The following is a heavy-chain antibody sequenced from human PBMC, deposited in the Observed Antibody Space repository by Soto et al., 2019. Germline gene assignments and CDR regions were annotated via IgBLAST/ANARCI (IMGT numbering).Heavy chain of an antibody. CDR2: ISAYNGNT. V-gene: IGHV1-18*01. D-gene: IGHD2-2*01. CDR3: ARVASSNSCHACSWFDP. Sequence: QVQLVQSGSEVKKPGSSVKVSCKASGYTFPSYGITWVRQAPRQGLEWMGWISAYNGNTNYAQKLQGRVTMTTDTSASTAYMELRSLRSDDTAMYDCARVASSNSCHACSWFDPWGEGSLVTVS. J-gene: IGHJ5*02. CDR1: GYTFPSYG.